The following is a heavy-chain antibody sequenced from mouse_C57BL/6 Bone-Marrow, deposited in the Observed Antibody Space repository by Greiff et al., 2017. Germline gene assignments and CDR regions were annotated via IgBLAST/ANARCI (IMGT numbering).Heavy chain of an antibody. CDR3: TRDRRGFFDY. V-gene: IGHV5-9-1*02. CDR2: ISSGGDYI. CDR1: GFTFSSYA. J-gene: IGHJ2*01. Sequence: EVQRVESGEGLVKPGGSLKLSCAASGFTFSSYAMSWVRQTPEKRLEWVAYISSGGDYIYYADTVKGRCTISRDNARNTLYLQMSSLKSEDTAMYYCTRDRRGFFDYWGQGTTLTVSS. D-gene: IGHD3-1*01.